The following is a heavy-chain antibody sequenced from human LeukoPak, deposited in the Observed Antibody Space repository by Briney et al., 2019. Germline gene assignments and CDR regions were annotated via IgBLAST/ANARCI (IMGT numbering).Heavy chain of an antibody. CDR1: GFTFDDYA. V-gene: IGHV3-9*01. J-gene: IGHJ4*02. D-gene: IGHD6-13*01. CDR3: ARRPYSSSWYYFDY. Sequence: GRSLRLSCTASGFTFDDYAMHWVRQAPGKGLEWVSGISWSSGSLGYADSVKGRFIISRDNAKNSLYLQMNSLRAEDTAVYYCARRPYSSSWYYFDYWGQGTLVTVSS. CDR2: ISWSSGSL.